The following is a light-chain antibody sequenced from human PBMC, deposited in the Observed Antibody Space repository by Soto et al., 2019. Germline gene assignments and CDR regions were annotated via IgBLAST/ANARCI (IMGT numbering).Light chain of an antibody. Sequence: EIVLTQSPATLSLSPGERATLSCRSSQSVSRYFAWYQQKPGQPPRLLIYDASSRATGIPARFSGSGSGTDFTLTISSLEPEDFAVYYCQQRSSWPLTFGQGTRVESK. J-gene: IGKJ1*01. V-gene: IGKV3-11*01. CDR1: QSVSRY. CDR3: QQRSSWPLT. CDR2: DAS.